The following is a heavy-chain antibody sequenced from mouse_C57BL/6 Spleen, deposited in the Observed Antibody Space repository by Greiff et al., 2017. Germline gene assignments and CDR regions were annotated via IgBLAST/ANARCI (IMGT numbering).Heavy chain of an antibody. D-gene: IGHD1-1*01. CDR1: GFSLTSYG. Sequence: VKVVESGPGLVQPSQSLSITCTVSGFSLTSYGVHWVRQSPGKGLEWLGVIWSGGSTDYNAAFISRLSISKENSKSQVFFKMNSLQADDTAIYYCARNKGLAEDYFDYWGQGTTLTVSS. J-gene: IGHJ2*01. CDR2: IWSGGST. CDR3: ARNKGLAEDYFDY. V-gene: IGHV2-2*01.